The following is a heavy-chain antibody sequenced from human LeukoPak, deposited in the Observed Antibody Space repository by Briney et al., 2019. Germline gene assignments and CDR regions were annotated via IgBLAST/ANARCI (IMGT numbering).Heavy chain of an antibody. CDR3: ARQDDSSGYYVY. D-gene: IGHD3-22*01. V-gene: IGHV4-34*01. J-gene: IGHJ4*02. Sequence: SETLSLTCAVYGGSFSGYYWSWIRQPPGKGLEWIGEINHSGSTNYNPSLKSRVTISVDTSKDQFSLKLSSVTAADTAVYYCARQDDSSGYYVYWGQGTLVTVSS. CDR1: GGSFSGYY. CDR2: INHSGST.